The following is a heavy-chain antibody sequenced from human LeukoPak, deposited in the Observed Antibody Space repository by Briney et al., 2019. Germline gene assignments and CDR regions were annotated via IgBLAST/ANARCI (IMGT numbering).Heavy chain of an antibody. CDR3: ARTLNCYDSSGRNYYYYYGMDV. V-gene: IGHV5-51*01. Sequence: GEPLKISCKASGYSFTSYWIGWVRQMPGKGLEWMGVIYPGDSDTSYSPSFQGQVTTSADKSISTAYLQWSSLKASDTAMYYCARTLNCYDSSGRNYYYYYGMDVWGQGTTVTVSS. CDR1: GYSFTSYW. D-gene: IGHD3-22*01. CDR2: IYPGDSDT. J-gene: IGHJ6*02.